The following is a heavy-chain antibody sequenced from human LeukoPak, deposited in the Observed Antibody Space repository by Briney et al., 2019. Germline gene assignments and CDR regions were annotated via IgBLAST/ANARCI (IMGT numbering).Heavy chain of an antibody. J-gene: IGHJ6*02. Sequence: SQTLSLTCAISGDSVSSNSAAWNWIRQSPSRGLEWLGRTYYRFKWYNDYAVSVKSRITINPDTSKNQFSLQLNSVTPEDTAVYYCARAPPDYLHYYYYGMDVWGQGTTVTVSS. D-gene: IGHD2/OR15-2a*01. CDR3: ARAPPDYLHYYYYGMDV. CDR2: TYYRFKWYN. CDR1: GDSVSSNSAA. V-gene: IGHV6-1*01.